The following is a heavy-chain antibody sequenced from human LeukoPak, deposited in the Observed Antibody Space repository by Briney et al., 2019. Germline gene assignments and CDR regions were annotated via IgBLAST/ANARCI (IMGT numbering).Heavy chain of an antibody. CDR3: ARATNYDFWSGYSWAYFDY. J-gene: IGHJ4*02. D-gene: IGHD3-3*01. CDR1: GYTFTSYY. Sequence: ASVKVSCKASGYTFTSYYMHWVRQAPGQGLEWMGIINPSGGSTSYAQKFQGRVTMTRDTSTSTVYMELSSLRSEDTAVYYCARATNYDFWSGYSWAYFDYWGQGTLVTASS. CDR2: INPSGGST. V-gene: IGHV1-46*01.